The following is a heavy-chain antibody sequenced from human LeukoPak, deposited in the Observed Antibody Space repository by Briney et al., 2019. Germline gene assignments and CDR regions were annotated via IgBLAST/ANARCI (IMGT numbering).Heavy chain of an antibody. J-gene: IGHJ4*02. D-gene: IGHD5-12*01. CDR2: ISGDGGST. CDR1: GATVSSNY. Sequence: GGSLRLSCAASGATVSSNYMSWVRQAPGKGLEWVSLISGDGGSTYYADSVKGRFTISRDNSKNSLYLQMNSLRTEDTALYYCAKDSGYDGYFDYWGQGTLVTVSS. V-gene: IGHV3-43*02. CDR3: AKDSGYDGYFDY.